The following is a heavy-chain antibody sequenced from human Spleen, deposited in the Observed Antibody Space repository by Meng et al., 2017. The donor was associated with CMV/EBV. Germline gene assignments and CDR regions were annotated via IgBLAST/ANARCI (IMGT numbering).Heavy chain of an antibody. Sequence: ASVKVSCKASGYTFTSYYMHWVRQAPGQGLEWMGWISAYNGNTNYAQKLQGRVTMTTDTSTSTAYMELRSLRSDDTAVYYCARGYCSSTSCYSNWFDPWGQGTLVTVSS. CDR1: GYTFTSYY. J-gene: IGHJ5*02. V-gene: IGHV1-18*04. CDR2: ISAYNGNT. CDR3: ARGYCSSTSCYSNWFDP. D-gene: IGHD2-2*01.